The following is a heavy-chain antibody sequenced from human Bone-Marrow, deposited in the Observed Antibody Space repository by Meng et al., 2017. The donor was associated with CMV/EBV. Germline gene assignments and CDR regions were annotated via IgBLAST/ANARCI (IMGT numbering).Heavy chain of an antibody. D-gene: IGHD2-15*01. CDR1: GYTFTSYG. Sequence: ASVKVSCKASGYTFTSYGISWVRQAPGQGLEWMGWISAYNGNTNYAQKLQGRVTMTTDTSTSTAYMELRSLRSDDTAVYYCARDPSPGSYYYGMDLWGQGTTVTVSS. V-gene: IGHV1-18*01. J-gene: IGHJ6*02. CDR2: ISAYNGNT. CDR3: ARDPSPGSYYYGMDL.